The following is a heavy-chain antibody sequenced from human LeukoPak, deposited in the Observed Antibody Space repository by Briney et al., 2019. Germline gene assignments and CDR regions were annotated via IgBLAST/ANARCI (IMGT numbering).Heavy chain of an antibody. CDR3: ARVTGPRTNWFDP. V-gene: IGHV3-53*01. Sequence: PGGSLRLSCAASGFTVSSNYMSWVRQAPGKGLEWVSVIYSGGSTYYADSVKGRFTISRDNSKNTLYLQMNSLRAEDTAVYYCARVTGPRTNWFDPWGQGTLVTVSS. CDR2: IYSGGST. J-gene: IGHJ5*02. D-gene: IGHD4-23*01. CDR1: GFTVSSNY.